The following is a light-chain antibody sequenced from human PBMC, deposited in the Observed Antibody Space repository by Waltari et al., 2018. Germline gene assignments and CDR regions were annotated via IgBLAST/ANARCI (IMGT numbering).Light chain of an antibody. CDR1: SSDVGGYNY. CDR3: SSYTSSSTRV. CDR2: EVS. V-gene: IGLV2-14*01. Sequence: QSALTQPASVSGSPGRSITISCTGTSSDVGGYNYVSWYQQHPGKAPKLMIYEVSNRPSGVSNRFSCSKSGNTASLTIAGLQAEDEADYYCSSYTSSSTRVFGGGTKLTVL. J-gene: IGLJ2*01.